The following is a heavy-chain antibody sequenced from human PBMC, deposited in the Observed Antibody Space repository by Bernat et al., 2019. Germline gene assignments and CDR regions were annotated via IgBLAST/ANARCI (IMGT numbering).Heavy chain of an antibody. CDR3: AKSPTTVTDYYYYGMDV. CDR2: ISGNDGST. Sequence: EVQLVESGGGLVQPGGSLRLSCVASGFTFSSYAMTWVRQAPGKGLEWVSHISGNDGSTYYADSVKGRFTISRDKSKNTLYLQMNGLRAEDTAVYYCAKSPTTVTDYYYYGMDVWGQGTTVIVAS. D-gene: IGHD4-17*01. V-gene: IGHV3-23*04. J-gene: IGHJ6*02. CDR1: GFTFSSYA.